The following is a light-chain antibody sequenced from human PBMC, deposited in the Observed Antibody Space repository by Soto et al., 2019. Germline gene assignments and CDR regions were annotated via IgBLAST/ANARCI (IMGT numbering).Light chain of an antibody. CDR3: QQRIYWSPV. CDR1: QSVSSY. CDR2: DAS. V-gene: IGKV3-11*01. Sequence: EIVLTQSPATLSLSPGERATLSCRASQSVSSYLAWYQQKPGQAPRLLIYDASNRATGIPARYSGSGSGTDFTLTISSLEPEDFAVYDCQQRIYWSPVFGPGTKVDIK. J-gene: IGKJ3*01.